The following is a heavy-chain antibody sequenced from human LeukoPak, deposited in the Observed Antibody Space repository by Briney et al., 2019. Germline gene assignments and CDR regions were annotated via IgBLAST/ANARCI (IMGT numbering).Heavy chain of an antibody. V-gene: IGHV3-7*03. J-gene: IGHJ4*02. D-gene: IGHD3-22*01. CDR3: AKDRVIVVVPNFDY. Sequence: GGSLRLSCAASGFTFSSYWMSWVRQAPGKGLEWVANIKQDGSEKYYVDSVKGRFTISRDNAKNSLYLQMNSLRAEDTAVYYCAKDRVIVVVPNFDYWGQGTLVTVSS. CDR1: GFTFSSYW. CDR2: IKQDGSEK.